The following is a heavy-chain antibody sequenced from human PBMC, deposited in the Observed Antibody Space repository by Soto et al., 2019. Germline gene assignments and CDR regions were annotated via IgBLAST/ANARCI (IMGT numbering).Heavy chain of an antibody. Sequence: SETLSLTCAVSGGSISSGGYSWSWIRQPPGKGLEWVGYIYHSGSTYYNPSLKSRVTISVDRSKNQFSLKLSSVTAADTAVYFCARSSTTVTTLDYWGQGTLVTVS. CDR2: IYHSGST. CDR3: ARSSTTVTTLDY. CDR1: GGSISSGGYS. V-gene: IGHV4-30-2*01. J-gene: IGHJ4*02. D-gene: IGHD1-1*01.